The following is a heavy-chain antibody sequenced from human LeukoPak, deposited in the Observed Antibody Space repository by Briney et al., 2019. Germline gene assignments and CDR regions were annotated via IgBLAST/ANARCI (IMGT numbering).Heavy chain of an antibody. D-gene: IGHD6-13*01. Sequence: SETLSLTCTVSGGSISSYYWSWIRQPPGKGLEWIGYIYYSGSTNYNPSLKSRVTISVDTTKNQFSLKLSAVTTADTAVYYCARESSRWYGVWFDPWGQGTLVTVSS. J-gene: IGHJ5*02. CDR1: GGSISSYY. CDR2: IYYSGST. CDR3: ARESSRWYGVWFDP. V-gene: IGHV4-59*01.